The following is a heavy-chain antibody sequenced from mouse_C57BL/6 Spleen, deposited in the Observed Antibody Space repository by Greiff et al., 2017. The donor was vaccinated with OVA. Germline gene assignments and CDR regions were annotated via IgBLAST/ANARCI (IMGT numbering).Heavy chain of an antibody. D-gene: IGHD1-1*01. V-gene: IGHV1-55*01. J-gene: IGHJ1*03. Sequence: QVQLKQPGAELVKPGASVKMSCKAYGYTFTSYWITWVKQRPGQGLEWIGDIYPGSGSTNYNEKFKSKATLTVDTSSSTAYMQLSSLTSEDSAVYYCARDKGYYGSSYGYFDVWGTGTTVTVSS. CDR2: IYPGSGST. CDR1: GYTFTSYW. CDR3: ARDKGYYGSSYGYFDV.